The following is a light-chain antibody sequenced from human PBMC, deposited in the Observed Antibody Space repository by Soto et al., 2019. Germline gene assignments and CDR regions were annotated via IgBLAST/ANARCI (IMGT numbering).Light chain of an antibody. CDR1: QSISSY. CDR3: QKSYSTPIT. Sequence: DIHTTQSPSSLCASLRSRVTITRWASQSISSYLNWYQQKPGKAPKLLIYAASSLQSGVPSRFSGSGSGTDFTLTISSLQPEDFATYYCQKSYSTPITCGQGTRLAI. CDR2: AAS. J-gene: IGKJ5*01. V-gene: IGKV1-39*01.